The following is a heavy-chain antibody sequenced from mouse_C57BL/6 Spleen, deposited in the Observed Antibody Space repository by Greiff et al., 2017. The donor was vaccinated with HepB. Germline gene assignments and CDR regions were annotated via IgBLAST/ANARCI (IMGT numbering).Heavy chain of an antibody. CDR2: INPGSGGT. D-gene: IGHD1-1*01. Sequence: QVQLQQSGAELVRPGTSVKVSCKASGYAFTNYLIEWVKQRPGQGLEWIGVINPGSGGTNYNEKFKGKATLTADKSSSTAYMQLSSLTSEDSAVYFCAREGDYGSSYYAMDYWGQGTSVTVSS. CDR1: GYAFTNYL. V-gene: IGHV1-54*01. CDR3: AREGDYGSSYYAMDY. J-gene: IGHJ4*01.